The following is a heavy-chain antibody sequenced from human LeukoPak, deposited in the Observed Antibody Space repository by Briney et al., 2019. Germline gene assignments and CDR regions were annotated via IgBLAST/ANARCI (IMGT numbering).Heavy chain of an antibody. CDR1: GYTFTGYY. J-gene: IGHJ4*02. D-gene: IGHD2-2*02. CDR3: ASLNYGYCSSTSCYMGPDY. CDR2: INPNSGGT. V-gene: IGHV1-2*02. Sequence: ASVKVSCKASGYTFTGYYMHWVRQAPGQGLEWMGWINPNSGGTNYAQKFQGRVTMTRDTSISTAYMELSRLRSDDTAVYYCASLNYGYCSSTSCYMGPDYWGQGTLVTVSS.